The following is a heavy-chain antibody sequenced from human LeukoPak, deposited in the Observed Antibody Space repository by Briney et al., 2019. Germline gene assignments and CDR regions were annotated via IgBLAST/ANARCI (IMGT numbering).Heavy chain of an antibody. CDR1: GGSISSYY. Sequence: SETLSLTCTVSGGSISSYYWSWIRQPPGKGLEWIGYIYYSGSTNYNPSLKSRVTISVDTSKNQFSLKLSSVTAADTAVYYCARHYQHYYFDCWGQGTLVTVSS. CDR2: IYYSGST. CDR3: ARHYQHYYFDC. D-gene: IGHD3-16*02. V-gene: IGHV4-59*08. J-gene: IGHJ4*02.